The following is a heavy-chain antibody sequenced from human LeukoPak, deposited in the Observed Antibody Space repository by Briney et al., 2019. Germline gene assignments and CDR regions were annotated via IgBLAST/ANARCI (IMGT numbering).Heavy chain of an antibody. CDR1: GFTFRNDW. CDR3: SRVGPGGAGAFDY. J-gene: IGHJ4*02. D-gene: IGHD6-13*01. CDR2: VKQDGSEK. Sequence: GGSLRLSCAASGFTFRNDWMSWVRQAPGKGLEWVANVKQDGSEKDYVDCVKGRFTISRDNAKNLLYLQMNSLRTEDTAGYYCSRVGPGGAGAFDYWGQGTPVTVSS. V-gene: IGHV3-7*01.